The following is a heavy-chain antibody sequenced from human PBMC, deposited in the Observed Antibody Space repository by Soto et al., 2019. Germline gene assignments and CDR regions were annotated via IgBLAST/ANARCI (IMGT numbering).Heavy chain of an antibody. D-gene: IGHD3-10*01. CDR3: ARDYGSGSYWGYLDY. Sequence: PGGSLRLSCAASGFTFSVYSMNWVRQAPGKGLDWVSYISSSSSTRYYADSVKGRFTISRDNAKNSLYLQINSLRDEDTAVYYCARDYGSGSYWGYLDYWGQGALVTVSS. CDR1: GFTFSVYS. J-gene: IGHJ4*02. CDR2: ISSSSSTR. V-gene: IGHV3-48*02.